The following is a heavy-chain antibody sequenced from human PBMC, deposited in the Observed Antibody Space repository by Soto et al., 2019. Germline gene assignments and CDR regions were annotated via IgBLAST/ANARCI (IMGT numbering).Heavy chain of an antibody. CDR1: GGSISSYY. Sequence: SETLSLTCTVSGGSISSYYWSWIRQPPGKGLEWIGYIYYSGSTNYNPSLKSRVTISVDTSKNQFSLKLSSVTAADTAVYYCASATSDYYDSSGFFDYWGQGTLVTVS. V-gene: IGHV4-59*01. CDR3: ASATSDYYDSSGFFDY. D-gene: IGHD3-22*01. CDR2: IYYSGST. J-gene: IGHJ4*02.